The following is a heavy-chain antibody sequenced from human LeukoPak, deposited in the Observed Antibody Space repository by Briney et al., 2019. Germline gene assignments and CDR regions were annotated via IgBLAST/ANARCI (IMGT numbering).Heavy chain of an antibody. CDR1: GFTFSSYW. CDR2: VSYDGSNK. Sequence: PGGSLRLSCAASGFTFSSYWMHWVRQAPGKGLEWVAVVSYDGSNKYYADSVKGRFTISRDNSKNTLYLQMNSLRAEDTAVYYCARDRLYYYYMDVWGKGTTVTVSS. J-gene: IGHJ6*03. V-gene: IGHV3-30*03. CDR3: ARDRLYYYYMDV. D-gene: IGHD6-25*01.